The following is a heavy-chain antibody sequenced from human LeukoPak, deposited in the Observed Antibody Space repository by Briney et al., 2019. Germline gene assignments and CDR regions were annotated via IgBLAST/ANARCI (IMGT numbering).Heavy chain of an antibody. CDR3: ARSLAYSGWYYFDY. CDR1: GFTFSSYA. J-gene: IGHJ4*02. V-gene: IGHV3-30*04. D-gene: IGHD6-19*01. CDR2: ISYDGNNK. Sequence: AGGSLRLSCAASGFTFSSYAMHWVRQAPGKGLERVAVISYDGNNKYYADSVKGRFTISRDNSKNTLYLQMNSLRAEDTAVYYCARSLAYSGWYYFDYWGQGTLVTVSS.